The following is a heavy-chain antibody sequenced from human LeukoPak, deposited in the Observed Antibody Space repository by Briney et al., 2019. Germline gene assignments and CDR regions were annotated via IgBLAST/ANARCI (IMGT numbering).Heavy chain of an antibody. CDR1: GFTFNSYW. V-gene: IGHV3-53*01. J-gene: IGHJ4*02. CDR3: ARGRPYDY. CDR2: IYSGGST. Sequence: GGSLRLSCAASGFTFNSYWMNWVRQAPGKGLEWVSVIYSGGSTYYADSVKGRFTISRDNSKNTLYLQMNSLRAEDTAVYYCARGRPYDYWGQGTLVTVSS.